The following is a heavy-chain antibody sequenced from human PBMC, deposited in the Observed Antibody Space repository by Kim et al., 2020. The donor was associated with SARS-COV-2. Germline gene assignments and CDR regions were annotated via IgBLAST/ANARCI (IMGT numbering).Heavy chain of an antibody. CDR3: ARMSGSYRLGVSAFDI. J-gene: IGHJ3*02. Sequence: SLKSRVTISVDTSKNQFSLKLSSVTAADTAVYYCARMSGSYRLGVSAFDIWGQGTMVTVSS. V-gene: IGHV4-59*01. D-gene: IGHD1-26*01.